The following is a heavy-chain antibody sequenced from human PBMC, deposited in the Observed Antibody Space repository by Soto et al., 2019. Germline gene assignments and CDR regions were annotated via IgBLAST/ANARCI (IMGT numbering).Heavy chain of an antibody. CDR2: IFDSGTT. J-gene: IGHJ4*02. CDR1: GGSITSDYSC. CDR3: ARGPSGDKVHY. V-gene: IGHV4-30-4*01. Sequence: QVQLQESGPGLVKPSQTLSLTCTVSGGSITSDYSCWSWIRQPPGEGLEWIGHIFDSGTTYTNPYLRSQVATSLDTSKNHFSLTLSAVTAADTAVYYCARGPSGDKVHYWGQGALVTVSS. D-gene: IGHD7-27*01.